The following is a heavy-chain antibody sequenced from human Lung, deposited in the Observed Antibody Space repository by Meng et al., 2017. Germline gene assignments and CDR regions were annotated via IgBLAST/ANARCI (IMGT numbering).Heavy chain of an antibody. CDR3: AGGAPGSCYSDY. D-gene: IGHD3-10*01. CDR2: RGAHDNDT. CDR1: DYTSTGYG. J-gene: IGHJ4*02. V-gene: IGHV1-18*01. Sequence: QVYLVQSGAEVKKPGASVQVSCKSSDYTSTGYGVSWVRQAPGQGRVWMACRGAHDNDTRHAPKFQCSVTVTADRPTATAYMELRRLRSYDTSVYFSAGGAPGSCYSDYWGPGTLVTVSS.